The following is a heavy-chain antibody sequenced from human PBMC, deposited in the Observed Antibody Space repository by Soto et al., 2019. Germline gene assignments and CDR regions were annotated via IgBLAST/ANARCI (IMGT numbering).Heavy chain of an antibody. V-gene: IGHV3-30*09. CDR3: ANRGWDRYGDIAV. J-gene: IGHJ6*02. CDR1: GFTYTDFA. CDR2: ISYDGSDK. D-gene: IGHD3-16*02. Sequence: VQLVESWGGEVQPGRSLRLSCAASGFTYTDFALHWVRQAPGKGLEGVAIISYDGSDKYYADSVKGRFAISSDKPKNTLYLEMKGLNPEDTAVYICANRGWDRYGDIAVGAQGTTVTVFS.